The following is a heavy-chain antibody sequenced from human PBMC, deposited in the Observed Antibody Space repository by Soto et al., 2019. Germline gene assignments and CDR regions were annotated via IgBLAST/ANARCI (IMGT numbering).Heavy chain of an antibody. V-gene: IGHV3-9*01. CDR3: XSGFGESWIDY. CDR1: GFTFDDYA. Sequence: GGSLRLSCAASGFTFDDYAMHWVRQAPGKGLEWVSGISWNSGSIGYADSVKGRFTISRDNAKNSLYLQMNSLRAEDTALYYSXSGFGESWIDYWGQGTLVTVSS. D-gene: IGHD3-10*01. CDR2: ISWNSGSI. J-gene: IGHJ4*02.